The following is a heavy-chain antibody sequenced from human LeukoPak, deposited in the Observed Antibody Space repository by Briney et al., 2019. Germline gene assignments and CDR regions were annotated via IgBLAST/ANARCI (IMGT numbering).Heavy chain of an antibody. D-gene: IGHD7-27*01. Sequence: GSLRLSCAASGFTFSDYYMSWIRQAPGKGLEWIGYIYYSGSTNYNPSPKSRVTISVDTSKNQFSLKLSSVTAADTAVYYCARDNWGSADYWGQGTLVTVSS. CDR2: IYYSGST. J-gene: IGHJ4*02. V-gene: IGHV4-59*01. CDR3: ARDNWGSADY. CDR1: GFTFSDYY.